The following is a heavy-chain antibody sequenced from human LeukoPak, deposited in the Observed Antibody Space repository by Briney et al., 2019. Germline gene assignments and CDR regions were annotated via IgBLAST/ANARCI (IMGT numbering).Heavy chain of an antibody. CDR3: ARARGIYYYYYMDV. CDR1: GFTFSSYS. CDR2: ISSSSSYI. V-gene: IGHV3-21*01. J-gene: IGHJ6*03. Sequence: GGSLRLSCAASGFTFSSYSMNWVRQAPGKGLEWVSSISSSSSYIYYADSVKGRFTISRDNAKNSLYLQMNSLRAEDTAVYYCARARGIYYYYYMDVWGKGTTVTVSS.